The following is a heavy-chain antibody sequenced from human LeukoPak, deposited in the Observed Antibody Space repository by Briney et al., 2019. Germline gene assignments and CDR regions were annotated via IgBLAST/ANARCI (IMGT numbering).Heavy chain of an antibody. J-gene: IGHJ4*02. D-gene: IGHD4-17*01. CDR3: ARNIPRDYGDYVGY. CDR1: GYTFTGYF. Sequence: ASVKVSCKGSGYTFTGYFLHWVRQAPGQGLEWMGRINPNSGGTDYAQKFQGRVTMTRDTSISTAYMELRRLRSDGTAVYFCARNIPRDYGDYVGYWGQGTLVTVSS. CDR2: INPNSGGT. V-gene: IGHV1-2*06.